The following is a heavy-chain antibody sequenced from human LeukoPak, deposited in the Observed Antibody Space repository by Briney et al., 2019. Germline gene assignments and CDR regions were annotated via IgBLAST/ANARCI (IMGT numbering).Heavy chain of an antibody. D-gene: IGHD2-2*01. Sequence: GGSLRLSCAASGFTFSSYSMNWVRQAPGKGLEWVSSISSSSSYIYYADSVKGRFTISRDNSKNTLYLQMDSLRAEDTAVYYCAKAPKRYCTSASCQGYFDYWGQGTLVTVSS. CDR1: GFTFSSYS. V-gene: IGHV3-21*01. CDR3: AKAPKRYCTSASCQGYFDY. CDR2: ISSSSSYI. J-gene: IGHJ4*02.